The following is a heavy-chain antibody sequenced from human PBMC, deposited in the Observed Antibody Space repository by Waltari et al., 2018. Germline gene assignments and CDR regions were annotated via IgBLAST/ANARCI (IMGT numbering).Heavy chain of an antibody. CDR3: ALDTGALWMDV. J-gene: IGHJ6*02. CDR1: EYTFTSSY. CDR2: INPSGGST. Sequence: QVQLVQSGAEVKKPGASVKISCKTSEYTFTSSYIHWVRQAPGKGVEWMGKINPSGGSTIYAQKVQGRGTMTRDTSTSTVYMELSSLRSEDTAVYYCALDTGALWMDVWGQGTTVTVSS. V-gene: IGHV1-46*01. D-gene: IGHD2-21*01.